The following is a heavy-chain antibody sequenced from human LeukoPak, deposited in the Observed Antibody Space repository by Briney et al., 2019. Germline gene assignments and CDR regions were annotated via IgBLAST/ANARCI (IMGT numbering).Heavy chain of an antibody. J-gene: IGHJ4*02. CDR2: IYPGDSDT. Sequence: GESLKISCKGSGYSFTNYWIGWVRQMPGKGLEWMGIIYPGDSDTRYSPSFQGQVTISVDKSISTAYLQWSSLKASDTAMYYCARLPYYDTSGYLDYWGQGTLVIVSS. D-gene: IGHD3-22*01. V-gene: IGHV5-51*01. CDR3: ARLPYYDTSGYLDY. CDR1: GYSFTNYW.